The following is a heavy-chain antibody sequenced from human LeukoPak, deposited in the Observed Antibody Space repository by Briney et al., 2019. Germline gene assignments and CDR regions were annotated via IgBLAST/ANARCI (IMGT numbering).Heavy chain of an antibody. CDR3: ARDLGYCSSTSCSQPGGFDY. V-gene: IGHV4-4*07. CDR2: IYTSGST. D-gene: IGHD2-2*01. J-gene: IGHJ4*02. Sequence: SETLSLTCTVSGGSISSYYWSWIRQPAGKGLEWIGRIYTSGSTNYNPSLKSRVTISVDKSKNQFSLKLSSVTAADTAVYYCARDLGYCSSTSCSQPGGFDYWGQGTLVTASS. CDR1: GGSISSYY.